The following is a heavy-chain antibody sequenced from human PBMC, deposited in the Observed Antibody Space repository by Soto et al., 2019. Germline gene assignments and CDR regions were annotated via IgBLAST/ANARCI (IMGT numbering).Heavy chain of an antibody. CDR2: IFWDDDK. Sequence: QMTLKESGPTLVKPTQTLTLTCTFSGFSLSTDGMGVGWIRQPPGKALEWLALIFWDDDKRYSPSLRSRLTITKDTSKNQVVLTMTNMDPVDTATYYCAPSRVPRIFDYWGQGTLVTVSS. CDR3: APSRVPRIFDY. V-gene: IGHV2-5*02. D-gene: IGHD2-2*01. J-gene: IGHJ4*02. CDR1: GFSLSTDGMG.